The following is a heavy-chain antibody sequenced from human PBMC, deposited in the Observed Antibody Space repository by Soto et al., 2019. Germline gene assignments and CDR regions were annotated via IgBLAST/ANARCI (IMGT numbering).Heavy chain of an antibody. V-gene: IGHV3-11*01. CDR3: ASPTVTPHYGMDV. CDR1: GFTFSDYY. Sequence: QVQLVESGGGLVKPGGSLRLSCAASGFTFSDYYMSWIRQAPGKGLEWVSYISSSGSNIYYADSVKGRFTISRDNAKNSLYLQMNSRRAEDTAVYYGASPTVTPHYGMDVWGQGTTVTVSS. CDR2: ISSSGSNI. J-gene: IGHJ6*02. D-gene: IGHD4-17*01.